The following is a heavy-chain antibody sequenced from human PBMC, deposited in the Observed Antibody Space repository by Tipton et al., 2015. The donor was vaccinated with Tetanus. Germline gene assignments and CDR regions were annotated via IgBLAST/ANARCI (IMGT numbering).Heavy chain of an antibody. CDR2: IWYDGSNK. V-gene: IGHV3-33*01. CDR1: GFTFSSYG. J-gene: IGHJ3*02. CDR3: ARDRRVAAQSDAFDI. Sequence: AASGFTFSSYGMHWVRQAPGKGLEWVAVIWYDGSNKYYADSVKGRFTISRDNSKNTLYLQMNSLRAEDTAVYYCARDRRVAAQSDAFDIWGQGTMVTVSS. D-gene: IGHD6-6*01.